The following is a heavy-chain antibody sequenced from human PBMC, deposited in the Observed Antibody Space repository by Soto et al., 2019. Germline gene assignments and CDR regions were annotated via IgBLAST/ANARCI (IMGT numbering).Heavy chain of an antibody. J-gene: IGHJ4*02. D-gene: IGHD3-10*01. Sequence: QVQLQESGPGLVKPSETLSLTCTVSGGSISSYYWSWIRQPPGKGLEWIGYIYYSGSTNYNPSLKSRGTISVDTSKNQFSLKLSSVTAADTAVYYCARVSGNRWYYFDYWGQGTLVTVSS. CDR2: IYYSGST. V-gene: IGHV4-59*01. CDR3: ARVSGNRWYYFDY. CDR1: GGSISSYY.